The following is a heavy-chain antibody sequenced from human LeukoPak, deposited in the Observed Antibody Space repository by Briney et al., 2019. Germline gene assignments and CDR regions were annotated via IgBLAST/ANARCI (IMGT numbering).Heavy chain of an antibody. CDR2: IKPDGSEK. V-gene: IGHV3-7*01. CDR1: GFIFTTYW. J-gene: IGHJ6*02. D-gene: IGHD3-9*01. CDR3: TRDLMDYDVSTGLHHYYMDV. Sequence: PGGSLRLSCAASGFIFTTYWMSWVRQAPGKGLEWVANIKPDGSEKYYVDSVKGRFTISRDNAKNSVFLQMNSLRVEDTAVYYCTRDLMDYDVSTGLHHYYMDVWGQGTTVTVSS.